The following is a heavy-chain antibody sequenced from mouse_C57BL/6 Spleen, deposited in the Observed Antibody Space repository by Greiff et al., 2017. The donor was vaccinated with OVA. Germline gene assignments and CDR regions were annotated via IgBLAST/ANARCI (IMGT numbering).Heavy chain of an antibody. Sequence: VKLMESGPGLVAPSQCLSITCTVSGFSLTSYAISWVRQPPGKGLEWLGVIWTGGGTNYNSDLKSRLSISKDNSKSQVFLKMNSLQTDDTARYYCARIGGKATDYFDYWGQGTTLTVSS. CDR1: GFSLTSYA. V-gene: IGHV2-9-1*01. D-gene: IGHD3-2*02. J-gene: IGHJ2*01. CDR2: IWTGGGT. CDR3: ARIGGKATDYFDY.